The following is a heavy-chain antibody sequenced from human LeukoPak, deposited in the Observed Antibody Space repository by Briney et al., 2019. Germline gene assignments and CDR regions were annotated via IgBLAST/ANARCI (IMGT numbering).Heavy chain of an antibody. Sequence: SETLSLTCRVSGGSISSYYWSWIRQTPGKGLEWIGEINHSGSTNYNPSLKSRVTISVDTSKNQFSLKLSSVTAADTAVYYCAARRGYSYGSAFDYWGQGTLVTVSS. CDR3: AARRGYSYGSAFDY. CDR1: GGSISSYY. V-gene: IGHV4-34*01. J-gene: IGHJ4*02. CDR2: INHSGST. D-gene: IGHD5-18*01.